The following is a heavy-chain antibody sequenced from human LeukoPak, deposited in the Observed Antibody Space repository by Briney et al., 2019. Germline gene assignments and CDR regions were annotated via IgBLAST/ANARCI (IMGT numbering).Heavy chain of an antibody. CDR1: GFTVSSNS. CDR2: INSGGGT. V-gene: IGHV3-53*01. CDR3: ARTSSPYYDFWSGYWTSNYYYYGMDV. Sequence: PGGSLRLSCAASGFTVSSNSMSWVRQAPGKGLEWVSVINSGGGTYYTDSVKGRFTISRDNSKNTLYLQMNSLRAEDTAVYFCARTSSPYYDFWSGYWTSNYYYYGMDVWGQGTTVTVSS. D-gene: IGHD3-3*01. J-gene: IGHJ6*02.